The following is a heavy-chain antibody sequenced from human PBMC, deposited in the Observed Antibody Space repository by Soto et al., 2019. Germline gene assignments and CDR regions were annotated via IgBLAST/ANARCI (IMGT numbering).Heavy chain of an antibody. V-gene: IGHV3-53*01. CDR3: ARGGYCSSTSCLDY. CDR1: GFTVSSNY. CDR2: IYSGGST. Sequence: PGGSLRLSCAASGFTVSSNYMSWVRQAPGKGLEWVSVIYSGGSTYYADSVKGRFTISRDNSKNTLYLQMNSLGAEDTAVYYCARGGYCSSTSCLDYWGQGTLVTVSS. D-gene: IGHD2-2*01. J-gene: IGHJ4*02.